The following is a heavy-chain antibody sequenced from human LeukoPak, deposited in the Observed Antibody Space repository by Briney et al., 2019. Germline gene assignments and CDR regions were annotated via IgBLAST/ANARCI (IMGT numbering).Heavy chain of an antibody. CDR2: IRSKANSYAT. D-gene: IGHD6-19*01. CDR3: TRPGVAVAGTSWFDP. CDR1: GFTFSGSA. J-gene: IGHJ5*02. Sequence: PGGSLRLSCAASGFTFSGSAMHWVRQASGKGLEWVGRIRSKANSYATAYAASVKGRFTIPRDDSKNTAYLQMNSLKTEDTAVYYCTRPGVAVAGTSWFDPWGQGTLVTVSS. V-gene: IGHV3-73*01.